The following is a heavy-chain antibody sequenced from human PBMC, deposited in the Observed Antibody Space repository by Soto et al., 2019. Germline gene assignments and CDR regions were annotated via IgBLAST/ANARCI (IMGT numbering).Heavy chain of an antibody. CDR1: GGSVSGGSYY. Sequence: SETLSLTCTVSGGSVSGGSYYWSWIRQPPGKGLEWIGYIYYSGSTNYNPSLKSRVTISVDTSKNQFSLKLSSVTAADTAVYYCARAVVAATYYYYGMDVWGQGTTVTVSS. J-gene: IGHJ6*02. D-gene: IGHD2-15*01. V-gene: IGHV4-61*01. CDR2: IYYSGST. CDR3: ARAVVAATYYYYGMDV.